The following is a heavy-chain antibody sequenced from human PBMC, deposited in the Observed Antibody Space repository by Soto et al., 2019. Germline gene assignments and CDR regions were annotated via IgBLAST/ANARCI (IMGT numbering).Heavy chain of an antibody. CDR3: ARTYYYDSSGYGP. D-gene: IGHD3-22*01. J-gene: IGHJ5*02. V-gene: IGHV3-7*03. CDR1: GFTFSSYW. CDR2: IKQDGSEK. Sequence: GGSLRLSCAASGFTFSSYWMSWVRQAPGKGLEWVANIKQDGSEKYYVDSVRGRFTISRDNAKNSLYLQMNSLRAEDTAVYYCARTYYYDSSGYGPWGQGTLVTVSS.